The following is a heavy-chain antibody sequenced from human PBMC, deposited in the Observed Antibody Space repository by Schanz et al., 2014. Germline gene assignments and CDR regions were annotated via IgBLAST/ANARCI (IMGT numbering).Heavy chain of an antibody. Sequence: QVQLVQSGAEVKKPGASVKVSCKASGYTFINHDVNWVRQATGQGLEWMGWMNSNSGNTGYAQKFRGRVSMTRDPSISTAYMELSSLRFEDTAVYYCMRGAGQGGRDWFDPWGQGTLVTVSS. D-gene: IGHD1-26*01. CDR3: MRGAGQGGRDWFDP. V-gene: IGHV1-8*01. CDR1: GYTFINHD. J-gene: IGHJ5*01. CDR2: MNSNSGNT.